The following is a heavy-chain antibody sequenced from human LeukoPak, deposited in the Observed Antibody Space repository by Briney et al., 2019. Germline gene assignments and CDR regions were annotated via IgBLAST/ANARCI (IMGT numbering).Heavy chain of an antibody. CDR2: IWYDGSNK. J-gene: IGHJ4*02. V-gene: IGHV3-33*01. Sequence: GGSLRLSCAASGFTFSSYGTHWVRQAPGKGLEWVSLIWYDGSNKYYADSVKGRFTISRDNSKNTLYLQMNSLRAEDTAVYYCARDWGKGDYWGQGTLVTVSS. CDR1: GFTFSSYG. D-gene: IGHD3-16*01. CDR3: ARDWGKGDY.